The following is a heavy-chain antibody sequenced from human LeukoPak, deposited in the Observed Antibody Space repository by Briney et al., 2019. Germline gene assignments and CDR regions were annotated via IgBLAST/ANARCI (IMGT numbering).Heavy chain of an antibody. V-gene: IGHV4-59*02. CDR1: GVSVSNSH. Sequence: SETLSLTCNVSGVSVSNSHWNWIRQRPGKGLEWIGCLSYTGKTDYNPSLKSRVSISLGSSNNHFSLKLTSVTAAETAVYYCSEGYFEPFDHWGQGILVTVSS. CDR2: LSYTGKT. D-gene: IGHD2/OR15-2a*01. CDR3: SEGYFEPFDH. J-gene: IGHJ4*02.